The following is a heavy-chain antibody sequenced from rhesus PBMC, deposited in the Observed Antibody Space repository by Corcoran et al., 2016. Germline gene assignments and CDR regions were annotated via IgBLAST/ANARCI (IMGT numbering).Heavy chain of an antibody. CDR2: GNGNTAYT. V-gene: IGHV4-80*01. D-gene: IGHD2-15*01. Sequence: QMQLQESGPGLVKPSETLSLTCAVSGGSFTTYWWTWIRQSPGKELEWVGEGNGNTAYTNYNPSLKSRVSLSKDASNRRFSLKLNSVTAADTAIYYCARYAGWSSWSPGFDLWGQGLRVIVSS. J-gene: IGHJ3*01. CDR3: ARYAGWSSWSPGFDL. CDR1: GGSFTTYW.